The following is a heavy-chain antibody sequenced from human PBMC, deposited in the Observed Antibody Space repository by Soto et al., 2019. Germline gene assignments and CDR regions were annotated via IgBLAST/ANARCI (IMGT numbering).Heavy chain of an antibody. V-gene: IGHV1-69*13. CDR1: GGTFSSYA. J-gene: IGHJ4*02. Sequence: SVKVSCKASGGTFSSYAISWVRQAPGQGLEWMGGIIPIFGTANYAQKFQGRVTITADESTSTASMELSSLRSEDTAVYYCARVHRVKYSSSWYYFDYWGQGTLVTVSS. D-gene: IGHD6-13*01. CDR2: IIPIFGTA. CDR3: ARVHRVKYSSSWYYFDY.